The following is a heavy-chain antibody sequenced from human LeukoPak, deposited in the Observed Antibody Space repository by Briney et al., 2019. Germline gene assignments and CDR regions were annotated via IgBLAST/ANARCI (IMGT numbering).Heavy chain of an antibody. V-gene: IGHV3-30*04. CDR2: IYHDGSAN. J-gene: IGHJ4*02. CDR1: GFPFADYA. D-gene: IGHD5-12*01. CDR3: AREERGWLVGH. Sequence: GGSLRLSCAACGFPFADYALHWVRQALGKGLEWVALIYHDGSANFYSDSERGRFSISRDDRKTTLFLQMNSLRPEDTAVYYCAREERGWLVGHWGQGTLVTVSS.